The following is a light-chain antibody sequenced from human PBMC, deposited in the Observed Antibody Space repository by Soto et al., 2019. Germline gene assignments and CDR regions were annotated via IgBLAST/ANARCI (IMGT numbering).Light chain of an antibody. V-gene: IGKV1-33*01. CDR1: QDISNY. J-gene: IGKJ4*01. CDR3: QQYDKLPTT. CDR2: DAS. Sequence: DIQMTQSPSSLSASVGDRVTITCQASQDISNYLNWYQQKPGKAPKLLIYDASNLETGVPSRFSGSVSGTEFTLPISSMQPEDIATYYCQQYDKLPTTFGGGTKVEIK.